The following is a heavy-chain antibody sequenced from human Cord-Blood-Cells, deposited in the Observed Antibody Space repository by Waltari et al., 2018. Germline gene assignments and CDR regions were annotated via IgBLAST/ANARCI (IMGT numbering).Heavy chain of an antibody. V-gene: IGHV3-33*01. Sequence: QVQLVASGGGVVQLGTSLIVSCASSGFIFWRYGTHWVRRAPGKGLEWVAVIWYDGSNKYYADSVKGRFTISRDNSKNTLYLQMNSLRAEDTAVYYCARDAKEDRYNWNYWYFDLWGRGTLVTVSS. J-gene: IGHJ2*01. CDR3: ARDAKEDRYNWNYWYFDL. CDR1: GFIFWRYG. D-gene: IGHD1-20*01. CDR2: IWYDGSNK.